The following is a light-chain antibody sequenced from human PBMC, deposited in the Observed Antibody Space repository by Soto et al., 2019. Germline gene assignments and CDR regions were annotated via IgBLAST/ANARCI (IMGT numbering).Light chain of an antibody. CDR2: VAS. CDR3: QQYNNWRT. V-gene: IGKV3-15*01. Sequence: EIVMTQSPATLSVSPGEKATFSCRASQSVASNLTWDQQKPAQAPRLLIYVASTRATGIPARFSGSGSGTEFTLTISSLQSEDFAVYYCQQYNNWRTFGQGTKVEIK. J-gene: IGKJ1*01. CDR1: QSVASN.